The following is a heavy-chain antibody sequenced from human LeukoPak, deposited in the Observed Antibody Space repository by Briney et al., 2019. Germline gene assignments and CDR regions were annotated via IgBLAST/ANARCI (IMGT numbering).Heavy chain of an antibody. V-gene: IGHV1-46*01. Sequence: ASVKVSCKASGYTFTSYNMHWVRQAPGQGLEWMGIIKPSGGSTTYAQKFQGRVTMTRDMSTSTLYMELSSLRSEDTAVYYCARVRDGCNDAYDIWGQGTMVTVSS. J-gene: IGHJ3*02. CDR1: GYTFTSYN. CDR3: ARVRDGCNDAYDI. D-gene: IGHD5-24*01. CDR2: IKPSGGST.